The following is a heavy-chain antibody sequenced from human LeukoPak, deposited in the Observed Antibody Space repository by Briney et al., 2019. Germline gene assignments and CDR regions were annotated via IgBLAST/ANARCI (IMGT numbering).Heavy chain of an antibody. CDR3: ARDRGSALDSSGYYPFDY. CDR1: GFTFSSYW. V-gene: IGHV3-7*01. CDR2: IKQDGSDK. Sequence: GGSLRLSCAASGFTFSSYWMSWVRQAPGKGLEGVAKIKQDGSDKYYVDSVKGRFTISRDNAKNSLYLQMNSLRAEDTAVYYCARDRGSALDSSGYYPFDYWGQGPLVTVSS. D-gene: IGHD3-22*01. J-gene: IGHJ4*02.